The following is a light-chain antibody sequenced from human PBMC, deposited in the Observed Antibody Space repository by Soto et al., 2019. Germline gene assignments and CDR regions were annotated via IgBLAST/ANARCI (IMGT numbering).Light chain of an antibody. V-gene: IGKV3-11*01. CDR1: QSITTS. J-gene: IGKJ4*01. Sequence: EIVLTQSPATLSLSPGDRATLSCRASQSITTSLAWYQHQPGQPPRLLIYDASNRAAGVPARFSGSGSGTHCTLTISSLEPGDFAVYYCQHRSNWPSLTFGGGTKLEIK. CDR3: QHRSNWPSLT. CDR2: DAS.